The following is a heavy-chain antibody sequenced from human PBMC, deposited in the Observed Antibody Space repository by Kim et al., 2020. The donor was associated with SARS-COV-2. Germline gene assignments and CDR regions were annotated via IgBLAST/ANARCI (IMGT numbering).Heavy chain of an antibody. CDR1: GFTVSSNY. CDR3: ARDLRGSGWYYFDY. CDR2: IYSGGST. D-gene: IGHD6-19*01. Sequence: GGSLRLSCAASGFTVSSNYMSWVRQAPGKGLEWVSVIYSGGSTYYADSVKGRFTISRDNSKNTLYLQMNSLRAEDTAVYYCARDLRGSGWYYFDYWAREPWSPSPQ. J-gene: IGHJ4*02. V-gene: IGHV3-66*01.